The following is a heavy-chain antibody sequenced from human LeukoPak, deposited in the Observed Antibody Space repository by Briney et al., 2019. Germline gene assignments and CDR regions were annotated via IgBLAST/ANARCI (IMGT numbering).Heavy chain of an antibody. CDR1: GGSFSGYY. CDR2: INHSGST. D-gene: IGHD3-10*01. V-gene: IGHV4-34*01. CDR3: ARMGRAFDY. Sequence: PSETLSLTCVVYGGSFSGYYWTWIRQPPGKGLEWIGEINHSGSTNYNPSLKSRVTISVDTSKNQFSLKLRSVTAADTAVYYCARMGRAFDYWGQGTLVTVSS. J-gene: IGHJ4*02.